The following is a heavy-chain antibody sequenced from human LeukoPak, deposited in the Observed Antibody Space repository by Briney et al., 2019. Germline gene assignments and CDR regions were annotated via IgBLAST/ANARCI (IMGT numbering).Heavy chain of an antibody. Sequence: GGSLRLSCAASGLTFSNYAMIWVRQAPGKGLEWVAVISYDGSNKYYADSVKGRFTISRDNSKNTLYLQMNSLRAEDTAVYYCAKSTLDIVVVPAAMSRYYYGMDVWGQGTTVTVSS. J-gene: IGHJ6*02. V-gene: IGHV3-30*18. CDR2: ISYDGSNK. D-gene: IGHD2-2*03. CDR1: GLTFSNYA. CDR3: AKSTLDIVVVPAAMSRYYYGMDV.